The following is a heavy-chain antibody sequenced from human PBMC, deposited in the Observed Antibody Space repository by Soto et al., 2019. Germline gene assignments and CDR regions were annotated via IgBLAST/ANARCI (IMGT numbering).Heavy chain of an antibody. V-gene: IGHV1-18*01. CDR3: ARDVGYGLIDY. Sequence: QVQLVQSGAEVKKPGASVKVSCKASGYTFTSYGISWVRQAPGQGLEWMGWINAYNGNTNYAQKLQGRVTMTTDTSPSTAYMERRSLRSDDTAVYSCARDVGYGLIDYWGQGTLVTVSS. J-gene: IGHJ4*02. CDR2: INAYNGNT. CDR1: GYTFTSYG. D-gene: IGHD5-18*01.